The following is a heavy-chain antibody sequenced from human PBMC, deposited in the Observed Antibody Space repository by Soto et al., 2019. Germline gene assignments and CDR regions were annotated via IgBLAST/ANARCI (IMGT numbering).Heavy chain of an antibody. J-gene: IGHJ6*03. CDR3: ANQPMVSDGYYYYYMDV. Sequence: GGSLRLSCAASGFTFSSYGMHWVRQAPGKGLEWVAVISYDGSNKYYADSVKGRFTISRDNSKNTLYLQMNSLRAEDTAVYYCANQPMVSDGYYYYYMDVWGKGTTVTVSS. CDR2: ISYDGSNK. V-gene: IGHV3-30*18. D-gene: IGHD3-10*01. CDR1: GFTFSSYG.